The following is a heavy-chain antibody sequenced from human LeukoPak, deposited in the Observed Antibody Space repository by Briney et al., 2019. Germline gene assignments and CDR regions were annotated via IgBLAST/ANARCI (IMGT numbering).Heavy chain of an antibody. CDR1: GFTFSSYA. J-gene: IGHJ4*02. V-gene: IGHV4-59*01. Sequence: PGGSLRLSCAASGFTFSSYAMSWVRQAPGKGLEWIGYIYYSGSTNYNPSLKSRVTISVDTSKNQFSLKVSSVTAADTAVYYCASRNQFWFDYWGQGSLVTVSS. CDR3: ASRNQFWFDY. D-gene: IGHD3-3*01. CDR2: IYYSGST.